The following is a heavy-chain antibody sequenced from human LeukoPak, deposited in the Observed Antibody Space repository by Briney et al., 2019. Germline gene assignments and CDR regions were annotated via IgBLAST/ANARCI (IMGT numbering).Heavy chain of an antibody. J-gene: IGHJ6*02. CDR2: INPNSGGT. CDR1: GYTFTGYY. Sequence: ASVKVSCKASGYTFTGYYMHWVRQAPGQGLEWMGWINPNSGGTNYAQKFQGRVTMTRDTSISTAYMELSRLRSGDTAVYYCASVGGGVVVVAATSDYYYYGMDVWGQGTTVTVSS. D-gene: IGHD2-15*01. V-gene: IGHV1-2*02. CDR3: ASVGGGVVVVAATSDYYYYGMDV.